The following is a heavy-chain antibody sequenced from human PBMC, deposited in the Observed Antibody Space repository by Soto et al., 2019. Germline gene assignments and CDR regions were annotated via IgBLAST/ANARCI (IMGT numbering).Heavy chain of an antibody. CDR1: GFTFSSYS. CDR3: ARVSPSVASDY. J-gene: IGHJ4*02. CDR2: ISSSSSTI. V-gene: IGHV3-48*01. Sequence: GGSLRLSCAASGFTFSSYSMNWVRQAPGKGLEWVSYISSSSSTIYYADSVKGRFTISRDNAKNSLYLQMNSLRAEDTAVYYCARVSPSVASDYWGQGTLVTVSS. D-gene: IGHD6-19*01.